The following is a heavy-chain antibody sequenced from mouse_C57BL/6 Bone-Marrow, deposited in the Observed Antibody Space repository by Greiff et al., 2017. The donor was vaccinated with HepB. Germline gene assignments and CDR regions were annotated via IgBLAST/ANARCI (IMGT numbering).Heavy chain of an antibody. CDR3: AKIYYGNFHYAMDY. CDR2: IWRGGST. D-gene: IGHD2-1*01. Sequence: QVQLKESGPGLVQPSQSLSITCTVSGFSLTSYGVHWVRQSPGKGLEWLGVIWRGGSTDYNAAFMSRLSITKDNSKSQVFFKMNSLQADDTAIYYCAKIYYGNFHYAMDYWGQGTSVTVSS. CDR1: GFSLTSYG. V-gene: IGHV2-5*01. J-gene: IGHJ4*01.